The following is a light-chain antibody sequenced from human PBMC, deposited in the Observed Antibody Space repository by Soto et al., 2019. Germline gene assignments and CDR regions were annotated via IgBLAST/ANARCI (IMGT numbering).Light chain of an antibody. CDR2: DSD. CDR1: SANIGSNY. Sequence: QYVLTQTPSVSAAPGQKVTISCSGSSANIGSNYVSWYQHLPGTAPKLVIYDSDRRPSEIPDRFSGSKSGTSATLDITGLQTGDEADYYCGAWDGSLSVVLFGGGTQLTVL. V-gene: IGLV1-51*01. J-gene: IGLJ2*01. CDR3: GAWDGSLSVVL.